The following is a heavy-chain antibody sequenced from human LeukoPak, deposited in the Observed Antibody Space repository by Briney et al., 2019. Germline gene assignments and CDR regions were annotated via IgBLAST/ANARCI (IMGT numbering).Heavy chain of an antibody. D-gene: IGHD6-19*01. V-gene: IGHV1-2*02. Sequence: GASVKVSCKASGYTFTGYYMHWVRQAPGQGLEWMGWINPNSGGTNYAQKFQGRVTMTRDTSISTAYMELSRLRSDDTAVYYCARVRSTRSVAPGYWGQGTLVTVSS. CDR2: INPNSGGT. J-gene: IGHJ4*02. CDR1: GYTFTGYY. CDR3: ARVRSTRSVAPGY.